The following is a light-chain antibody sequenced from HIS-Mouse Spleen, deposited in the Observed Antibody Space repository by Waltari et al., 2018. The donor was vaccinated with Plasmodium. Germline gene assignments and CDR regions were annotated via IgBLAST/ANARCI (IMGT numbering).Light chain of an antibody. CDR1: QSVSSN. Sequence: EIVMTHSPASLSVSPGRRPTLPCRASQSVSSNLAWYQQKPGQAPRLLIYGASTRATGIPARFSGSGSGTEFTLTISSLQSEDFAVYYCQQYNNWSFTFGPGTKVDIK. V-gene: IGKV3-15*01. J-gene: IGKJ3*01. CDR2: GAS. CDR3: QQYNNWSFT.